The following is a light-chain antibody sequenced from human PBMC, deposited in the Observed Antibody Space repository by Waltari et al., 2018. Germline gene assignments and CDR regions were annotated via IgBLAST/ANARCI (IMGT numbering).Light chain of an antibody. CDR1: QSLLHSNGYNY. Sequence: DIVMTQSPLSLPVTPGEPASIYCRSSQSLLHSNGYNYLDWYLQKPGQSPQLLIYLGSNRASGVPDRFSGSGSGADFTLTISSLQAEDVAVYFCQQYYSIQRTFGQGTKVEIK. CDR3: QQYYSIQRT. J-gene: IGKJ1*01. CDR2: LGS. V-gene: IGKV2-28*01.